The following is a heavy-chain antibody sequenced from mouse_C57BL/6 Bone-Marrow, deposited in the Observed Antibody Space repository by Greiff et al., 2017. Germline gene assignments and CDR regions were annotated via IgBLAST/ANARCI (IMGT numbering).Heavy chain of an antibody. CDR3: ARQFTTVVAGAMDY. Sequence: EVKLMESGGGLVQPGGSLKLSCAASGFTFSDYGMAWVRQAPRKGPEWVAFISNLAYSIYYADTVTGRFTISRETAKNTLYLEMSSLRSEDTAMYYCARQFTTVVAGAMDYWGQGTSVTVSS. J-gene: IGHJ4*01. CDR2: ISNLAYSI. V-gene: IGHV5-15*01. CDR1: GFTFSDYG. D-gene: IGHD1-1*01.